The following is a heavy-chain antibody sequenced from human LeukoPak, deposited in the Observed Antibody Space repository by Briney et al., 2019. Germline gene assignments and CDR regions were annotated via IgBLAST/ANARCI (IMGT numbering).Heavy chain of an antibody. CDR3: ARIRDGGYEYYYYYMDV. J-gene: IGHJ6*03. Sequence: PSETLSLTCAVYGGSFSGYYWSWIRQPAGKGLEWIGRIYSSGSTNYNPSLKSRVTISVDTSKNQFSLMLSSVTAADTALYYCARIRDGGYEYYYYYMDVWGKGTTVTVSS. CDR2: IYSSGST. D-gene: IGHD3-22*01. V-gene: IGHV4-59*10. CDR1: GGSFSGYY.